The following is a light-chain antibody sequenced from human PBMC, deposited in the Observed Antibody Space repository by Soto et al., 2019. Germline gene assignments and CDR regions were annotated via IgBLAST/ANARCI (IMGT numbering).Light chain of an antibody. CDR2: AAS. J-gene: IGKJ4*01. V-gene: IGKV1-17*01. Sequence: DIQMTQSPSSLSASVGDRVTITCRASPGIRNDLAWYQQKPGKAPKFLIYAASTWQTAVPSRFSGSGFGTEFTLTISSLQPEDFATYYCLQHNSYPLTFGGGTKVEIK. CDR3: LQHNSYPLT. CDR1: PGIRND.